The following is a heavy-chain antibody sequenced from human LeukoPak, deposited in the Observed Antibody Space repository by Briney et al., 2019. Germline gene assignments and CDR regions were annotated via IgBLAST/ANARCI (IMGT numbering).Heavy chain of an antibody. Sequence: SQTLSLTCAVSGGSISSGGYSWSWIRQPPGKGLEWIGYIYHSGSTYYNPSLRSRVTISVDRSKNQFSLKLSSVTAADTAVYYCARGTSYGSGSYHFDYWGQGTLVTVSS. CDR2: IYHSGST. CDR1: GGSISSGGYS. D-gene: IGHD3-10*01. J-gene: IGHJ4*02. CDR3: ARGTSYGSGSYHFDY. V-gene: IGHV4-30-2*02.